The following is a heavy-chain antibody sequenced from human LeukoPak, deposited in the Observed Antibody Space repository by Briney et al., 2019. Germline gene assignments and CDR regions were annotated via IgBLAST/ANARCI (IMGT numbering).Heavy chain of an antibody. V-gene: IGHV1-69*05. CDR2: IIPIFGTA. D-gene: IGHD6-13*01. CDR3: ARDSSSWYNWFDP. Sequence: SVKVSCKASGGTFSSSAISWVRQAPGQELEWMGGIIPIFGTANYAQKFQGRVTITTDESTSTAYMELSSLRSEDTAVYYCARDSSSWYNWFDPWGQGTLVTVSS. CDR1: GGTFSSSA. J-gene: IGHJ5*02.